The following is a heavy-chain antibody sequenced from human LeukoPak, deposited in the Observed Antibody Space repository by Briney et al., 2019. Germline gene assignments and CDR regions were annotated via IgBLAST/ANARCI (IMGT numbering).Heavy chain of an antibody. Sequence: GGSLRLSCAASGFTFSDYYMSWIRQAPGKGLEWVSYISSSGSTIYYAHSVKGPFTISRDNAKNSLYLQMTSLRAEDTAVYYCAGGVVAATSFDYWGQGTLVTVSS. CDR2: ISSSGSTI. V-gene: IGHV3-11*01. CDR1: GFTFSDYY. J-gene: IGHJ4*02. CDR3: AGGVVAATSFDY. D-gene: IGHD2-15*01.